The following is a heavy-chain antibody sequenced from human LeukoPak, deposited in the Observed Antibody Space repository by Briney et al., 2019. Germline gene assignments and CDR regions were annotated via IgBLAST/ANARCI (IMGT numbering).Heavy chain of an antibody. CDR2: ISGSGGST. CDR1: GFTFSSYA. V-gene: IGHV3-23*01. CDR3: AKGELHFNTCSFDY. D-gene: IGHD1-26*01. Sequence: GGSLRLSCAASGFTFSSYAMSWVRQAPGKGLEWVSAISGSGGSTYYADSVKGRFTISRDNSKNTLYLQMDSLKTEDTAVYYCAKGELHFNTCSFDYWGQGTLVTVSS. J-gene: IGHJ4*02.